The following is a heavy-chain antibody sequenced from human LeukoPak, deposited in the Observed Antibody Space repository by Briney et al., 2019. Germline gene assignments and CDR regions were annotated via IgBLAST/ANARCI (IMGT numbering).Heavy chain of an antibody. CDR2: INTDGSST. Sequence: PGGPLRLSCAASGFTFSSYWMHWVRQAPGKGLVWVSRINTDGSSTSYADSVKGRFTISRDNAKNTLYLQMNSLRAEDTAVYYCASSIRHYYDSSGYHDYWGQGTLVTVSS. J-gene: IGHJ4*02. CDR3: ASSIRHYYDSSGYHDY. V-gene: IGHV3-74*01. CDR1: GFTFSSYW. D-gene: IGHD3-22*01.